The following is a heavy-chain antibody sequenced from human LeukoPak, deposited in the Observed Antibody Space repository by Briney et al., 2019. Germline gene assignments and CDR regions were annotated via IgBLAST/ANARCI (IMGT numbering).Heavy chain of an antibody. J-gene: IGHJ5*02. CDR3: ARDAMQWLPNNWFDP. CDR2: VSAYNGKT. CDR1: GYTFTNYG. V-gene: IGHV1-18*01. D-gene: IGHD5-12*01. Sequence: GASVKVSCKASGYTFTNYGISWVRQAPGQGLEWMGWVSAYNGKTNYAQKLQGRVTMTTDTSTSTAYMELRSLRSDDTAVYYCARDAMQWLPNNWFDPRGQGTLVTVSS.